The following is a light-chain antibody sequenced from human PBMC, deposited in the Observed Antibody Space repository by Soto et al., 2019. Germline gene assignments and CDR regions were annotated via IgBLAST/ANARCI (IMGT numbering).Light chain of an antibody. V-gene: IGLV1-40*01. CDR3: QSYDSSLGAYV. CDR1: SSNIGAGYD. CDR2: GNS. J-gene: IGLJ1*01. Sequence: QSVLTQPPSVCGAPGQRVTISCTGSSSNIGAGYDVHWYQQLPGTAPKLLIYGNSNRPSGVPDRFSGSKSGTSASLAITGLQAEDEADYYYQSYDSSLGAYVFGTGTKVTVL.